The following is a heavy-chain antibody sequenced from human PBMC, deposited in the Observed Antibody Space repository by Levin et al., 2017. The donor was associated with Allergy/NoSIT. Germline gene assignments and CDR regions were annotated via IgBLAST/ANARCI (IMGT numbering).Heavy chain of an antibody. CDR3: AKGDSGSSSASRFDC. D-gene: IGHD1-26*01. CDR1: GFTFSSYT. J-gene: IGHJ4*02. Sequence: LSLTCAASGFTFSSYTMFWVRQAPGKGLEWVSAISGGSSAIKYADSVKGRFTISRDNSRNTVYLQMNSLRAEDTAVYYCAKGDSGSSSASRFDCWGQGTLVTVSS. V-gene: IGHV3-23*01. CDR2: ISGGSSAI.